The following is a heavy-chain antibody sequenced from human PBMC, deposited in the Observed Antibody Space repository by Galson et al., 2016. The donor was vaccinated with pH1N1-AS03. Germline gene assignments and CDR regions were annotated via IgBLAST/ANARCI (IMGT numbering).Heavy chain of an antibody. CDR2: IYWNDDE. D-gene: IGHD3-3*01. CDR3: AHGILANYEFWSGPCKWFDP. J-gene: IGHJ5*02. CDR1: GFSLRTSGMG. Sequence: PALVKPPQSLTLTCTFSGFSLRTSGMGVGWIRQSPGEALEWLALIYWNDDERYNPSLKNRLTIAKDASKNQVVLTMTNLDPVDTAQYYCAHGILANYEFWSGPCKWFDPWGQGILVTVS. V-gene: IGHV2-5*01.